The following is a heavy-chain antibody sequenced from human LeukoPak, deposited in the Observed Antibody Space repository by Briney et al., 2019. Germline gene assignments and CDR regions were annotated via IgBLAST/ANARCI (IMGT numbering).Heavy chain of an antibody. CDR2: INHSGST. V-gene: IGHV4-34*01. CDR1: GGSFSGYY. Sequence: PSETLSLTCAVYGGSFSGYYWSWIRQPPGKGLEWIGEINHSGSTYYNPSLKSRVTISVDRSKNQFSLKLSSVTAADTAVYYCARFGASADYWGQGTLVTVSS. J-gene: IGHJ4*02. D-gene: IGHD4/OR15-4a*01. CDR3: ARFGASADY.